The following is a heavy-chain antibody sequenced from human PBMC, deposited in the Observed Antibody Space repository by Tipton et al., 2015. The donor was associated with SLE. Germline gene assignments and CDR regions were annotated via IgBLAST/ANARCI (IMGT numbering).Heavy chain of an antibody. CDR2: IRYDGSNE. J-gene: IGHJ4*02. Sequence: SLRLSCAASGFTVSSYGMHWVRQAPGKGLEWVAFIRYDGSNEYYADSVKGRFTISRDNSKNTLYLQTNSLRAEDTAVYYCARGFLGMRAAQYYFDYWGQGTLVTVSS. CDR1: GFTVSSYG. CDR3: ARGFLGMRAAQYYFDY. D-gene: IGHD6-6*01. V-gene: IGHV3-30*02.